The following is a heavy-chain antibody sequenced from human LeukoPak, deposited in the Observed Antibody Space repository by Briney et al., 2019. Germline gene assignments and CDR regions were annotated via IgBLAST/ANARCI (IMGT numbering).Heavy chain of an antibody. V-gene: IGHV4-39*02. Sequence: SETLSLTCTVSGGSIRSSHYYWGWIRQPPGKGLEWIGSIYDSGSTYYNPSLKSRVTISVDTSKNQFSLKLSSVTAADTAVYYCARESSGYDYWGQGTLVTVSS. CDR1: GGSIRSSHYY. CDR3: ARESSGYDY. J-gene: IGHJ4*02. CDR2: IYDSGST. D-gene: IGHD3-22*01.